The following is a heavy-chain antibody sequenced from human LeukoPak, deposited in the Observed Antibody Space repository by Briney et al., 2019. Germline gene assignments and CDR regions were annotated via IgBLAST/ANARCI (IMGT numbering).Heavy chain of an antibody. Sequence: SVKVSCKASGGTFSSYAISWVRQAPGQGLEWMGGIIPIFGTANYAQKFQGRVTITTDESTSTAYMELSSLRSEDTAVYYCARGRNNWIFFDYWGQGTLVTVSS. J-gene: IGHJ4*02. CDR3: ARGRNNWIFFDY. CDR2: IIPIFGTA. V-gene: IGHV1-69*05. CDR1: GGTFSSYA. D-gene: IGHD1-20*01.